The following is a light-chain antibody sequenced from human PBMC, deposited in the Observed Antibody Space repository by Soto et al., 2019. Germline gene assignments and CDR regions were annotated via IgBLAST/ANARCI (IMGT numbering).Light chain of an antibody. V-gene: IGLV1-47*01. Sequence: QSVLTQPPSASGTPGQRVTISCSGSSSNIGKNFVYWFQQFPGTAPKALIYANNYRPSGVPDRFSGSKSGTSASLAISGLRSEDEADYYCAAWDNSLSGYVVGGGTQLTVL. CDR2: ANN. CDR3: AAWDNSLSGYV. J-gene: IGLJ7*01. CDR1: SSNIGKNF.